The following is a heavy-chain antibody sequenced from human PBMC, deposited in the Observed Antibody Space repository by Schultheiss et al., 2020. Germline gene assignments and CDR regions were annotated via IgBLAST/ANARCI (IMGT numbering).Heavy chain of an antibody. CDR3: ARDCFPRLFHDFDV. V-gene: IGHV3-33*01. CDR2: IWYDGSNK. J-gene: IGHJ4*01. D-gene: IGHD2-21*01. Sequence: GGSLRLSCAASGFTFSSYGMHWVRQAPGKGLEWVAVIWYDGSNKYYADSVKGRFTISRDNSKNTLYLQMNSLRAEDTAVYYCARDCFPRLFHDFDVWGQGTMGTGSS. CDR1: GFTFSSYG.